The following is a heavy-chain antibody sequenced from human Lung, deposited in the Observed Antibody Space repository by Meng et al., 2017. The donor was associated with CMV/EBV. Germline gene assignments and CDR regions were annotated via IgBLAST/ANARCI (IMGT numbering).Heavy chain of an antibody. V-gene: IGHV3-74*01. D-gene: IGHD3-10*01. CDR3: ARDLRVRGVKGGSRYYGMDV. CDR2: INSDGSST. CDR1: GFTFSSYW. Sequence: GEXXKISCAASGFTFSSYWMHWVRQAPGKGLVWVSRINSDGSSTSYADSVKGRFTISRDNAKNTLYLQMNSLRAEDTAVYYCARDLRVRGVKGGSRYYGMDVWGQGTXVNGAS. J-gene: IGHJ6*02.